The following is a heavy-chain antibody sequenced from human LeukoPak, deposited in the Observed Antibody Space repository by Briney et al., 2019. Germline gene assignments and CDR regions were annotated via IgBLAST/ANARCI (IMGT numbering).Heavy chain of an antibody. CDR2: IYTSGST. CDR3: ARDGPYSSSYYYYMDV. D-gene: IGHD6-13*01. Sequence: SETLSLTCTVSGGSISSGSYYWSWIQQPAGKGLEWIGRIYTSGSTNYNPSLKSRVTISVDTSKNQFSLKLSSVTAADTAVYYCARDGPYSSSYYYYMDVWGKGTTVTVSS. V-gene: IGHV4-61*02. CDR1: GGSISSGSYY. J-gene: IGHJ6*03.